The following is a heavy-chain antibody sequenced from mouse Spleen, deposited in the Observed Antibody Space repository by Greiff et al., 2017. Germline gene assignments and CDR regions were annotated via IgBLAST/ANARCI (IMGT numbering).Heavy chain of an antibody. J-gene: IGHJ4*01. CDR2: IAPGSGST. Sequence: DLVKPGASVKLSCKASGYTFTSYWINWIKQRPGQGLEWIGRIAPGSGSTYYNEMFKGKATLTVDTSSSTAYIQLSSLSSEDSAVYFCARGGYYDAMDYWGQGTSVTVSS. CDR1: GYTFTSYW. D-gene: IGHD2-2*01. V-gene: IGHV1S41*01. CDR3: ARGGYYDAMDY.